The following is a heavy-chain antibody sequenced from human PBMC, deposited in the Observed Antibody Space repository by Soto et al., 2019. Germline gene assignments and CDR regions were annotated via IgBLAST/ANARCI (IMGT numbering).Heavy chain of an antibody. CDR3: ARVMFISLRSTDAFDI. CDR1: GDSITSYN. J-gene: IGHJ3*02. CDR2: VYYSGST. D-gene: IGHD3-22*01. Sequence: PSETLSLTCSVSGDSITSYNWSWIRQPPGKGLEWIGYVYYSGSTNYNSSLKSRVTISLDTSKSQFSLRLSSVTAADTAVYYCARVMFISLRSTDAFDIWGQGTMVTVS. V-gene: IGHV4-59*01.